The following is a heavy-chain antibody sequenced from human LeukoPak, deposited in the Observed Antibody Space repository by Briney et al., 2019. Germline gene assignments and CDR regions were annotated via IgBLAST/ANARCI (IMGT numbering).Heavy chain of an antibody. Sequence: SETLSLTCTVSGGFISSGGYYWSWIRQHPGKGLEWIGYIYYSGSTYYNPSLKSRVTISVDTSKNQFSLKLSSVTAADTAVYYCARGHKRLGYCSGGSCPLYGMDVWGKGTTVTVSS. V-gene: IGHV4-31*03. J-gene: IGHJ6*04. CDR1: GGFISSGGYY. D-gene: IGHD2-15*01. CDR2: IYYSGST. CDR3: ARGHKRLGYCSGGSCPLYGMDV.